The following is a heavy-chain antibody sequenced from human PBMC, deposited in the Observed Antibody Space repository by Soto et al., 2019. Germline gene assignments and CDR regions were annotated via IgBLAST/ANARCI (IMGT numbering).Heavy chain of an antibody. CDR2: ISHSGST. CDR3: ASLLRPGVGYGMDV. Sequence: SETLSLTCVVYGGSFSGYYWSWIRQPPGRGLEWIGEISHSGSTNYNPSLKSRVTISVDTSKNQFSLKLSSVTAADTAVYYCASLLRPGVGYGMDVWGQGTTVTVSS. V-gene: IGHV4-34*01. J-gene: IGHJ6*02. CDR1: GGSFSGYY. D-gene: IGHD2-15*01.